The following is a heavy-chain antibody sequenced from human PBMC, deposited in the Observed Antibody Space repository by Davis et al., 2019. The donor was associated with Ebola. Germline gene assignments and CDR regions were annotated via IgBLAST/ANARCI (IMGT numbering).Heavy chain of an antibody. CDR2: INHSGST. CDR1: GGSFSGYY. J-gene: IGHJ5*02. D-gene: IGHD3-16*01. CDR3: ARALGFFGGWFDP. V-gene: IGHV4-34*01. Sequence: GSLRLSCAVYGGSFSGYYWSWIRQPPGKGLEWIGEINHSGSTNYNPSLKSRVTLSVDTSKNQFSLKLSSVTAADTAVYYCARALGFFGGWFDPCDQGTLVTVSS.